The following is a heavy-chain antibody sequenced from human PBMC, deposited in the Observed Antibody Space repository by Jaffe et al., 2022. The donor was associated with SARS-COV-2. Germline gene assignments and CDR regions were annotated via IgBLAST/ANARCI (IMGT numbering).Heavy chain of an antibody. CDR3: ARDPEGVIVVASYYYYGMDV. J-gene: IGHJ6*02. D-gene: IGHD3-22*01. CDR2: ISSSSSYI. V-gene: IGHV3-21*01. Sequence: EVQLVESGGGLVKPGGSLRLSCAASGFTFSSYSMNWVRQAPGKGLEWVSSISSSSSYIYYADSVKGRFTISRDNAKNSLYLQMNSLRAEDTAVYYCARDPEGVIVVASYYYYGMDVWGQGTTVTVSS. CDR1: GFTFSSYS.